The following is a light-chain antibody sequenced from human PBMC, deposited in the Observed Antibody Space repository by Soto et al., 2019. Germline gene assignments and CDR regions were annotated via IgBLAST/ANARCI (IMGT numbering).Light chain of an antibody. CDR2: GAS. V-gene: IGKV3-20*01. Sequence: EIVLTQSPGTLSLSPGERATLSCRASQSVSSSYLAWYQQKPGQAPRLLIYGASSRATGIPDRSSGSGSGTDFTLTISRLEPEDFAVYYCQQYGSSPWTLGQGTKVDIK. CDR3: QQYGSSPWT. CDR1: QSVSSSY. J-gene: IGKJ1*01.